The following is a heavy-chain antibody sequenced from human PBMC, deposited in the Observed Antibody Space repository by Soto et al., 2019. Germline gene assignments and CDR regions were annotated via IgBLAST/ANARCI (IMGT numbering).Heavy chain of an antibody. CDR1: GGTFSSYA. D-gene: IGHD3-9*01. J-gene: IGHJ6*02. CDR2: IIPIFGTA. Sequence: ASVKVSCKASGGTFSSYAISWVRQAPGQGLEWMGGIIPIFGTANYAQKFQGRVTITADESTSTAYMELSSLRSEDTAVYYCFHYDILTGHHAGKGNYYYSGMDVCGQGPTVTVYS. V-gene: IGHV1-69*13. CDR3: FHYDILTGHHAGKGNYYYSGMDV.